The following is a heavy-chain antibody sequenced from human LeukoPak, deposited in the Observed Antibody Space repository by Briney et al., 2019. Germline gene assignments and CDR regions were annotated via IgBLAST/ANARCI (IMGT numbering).Heavy chain of an antibody. J-gene: IGHJ4*02. V-gene: IGHV3-15*01. Sequence: GGSLRLSCAASGFTFSNAWMSWVRQAPGKGLEWVGRIKSKTDGGTTDYAAPVKGRFTISRDDSKNTLYLQMISLKTEDTAVYYCTTDFGIYGSGSYFDYWGQGTLVTVSS. CDR1: GFTFSNAW. D-gene: IGHD3-10*01. CDR2: IKSKTDGGTT. CDR3: TTDFGIYGSGSYFDY.